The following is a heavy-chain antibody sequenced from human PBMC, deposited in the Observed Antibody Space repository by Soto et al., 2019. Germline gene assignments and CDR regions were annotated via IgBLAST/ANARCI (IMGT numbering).Heavy chain of an antibody. Sequence: GGSLRLSCAASGFTFSSYAMHWFRQAPGKGLEWVAVISYDGSNKYYADSVKGRFTISRDNSKNTLYLQMNSLRAEDTAVYYCARETSADIVLVPAAIALGPYGMDVWGQGTTVTVSS. CDR1: GFTFSSYA. D-gene: IGHD2-2*01. CDR3: ARETSADIVLVPAAIALGPYGMDV. V-gene: IGHV3-30-3*01. CDR2: ISYDGSNK. J-gene: IGHJ6*02.